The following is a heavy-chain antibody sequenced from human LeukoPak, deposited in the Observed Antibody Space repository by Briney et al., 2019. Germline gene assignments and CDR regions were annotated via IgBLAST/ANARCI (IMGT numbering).Heavy chain of an antibody. J-gene: IGHJ4*02. CDR1: GGTFSGYA. V-gene: IGHV1-69*13. CDR2: IIPIFGTA. Sequence: SVKVSCKASGGTFSGYAISWVRQAPGQGLEWMGGIIPIFGTANYAQKFQGRVTITADESTSTAYMELSGLRSEDTALYYCARAAYGAPFDYWGQGPLVTVPS. D-gene: IGHD4-17*01. CDR3: ARAAYGAPFDY.